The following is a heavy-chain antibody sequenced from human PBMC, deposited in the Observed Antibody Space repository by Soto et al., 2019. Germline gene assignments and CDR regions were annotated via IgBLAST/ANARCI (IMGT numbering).Heavy chain of an antibody. J-gene: IGHJ4*02. D-gene: IGHD6-6*01. V-gene: IGHV1-69*12. CDR2: IIPIFGTA. CDR3: AREIATSGLVRFDY. Sequence: QVQLVQSGAEVKKPGSSVKVSCKASGGTFSSYAISWVRQAPGQGLEWMGGIIPIFGTANYAQKSQGRVTITADESTSTAYMELSSLRSEDTAVYYCAREIATSGLVRFDYWGQGTLVTVSS. CDR1: GGTFSSYA.